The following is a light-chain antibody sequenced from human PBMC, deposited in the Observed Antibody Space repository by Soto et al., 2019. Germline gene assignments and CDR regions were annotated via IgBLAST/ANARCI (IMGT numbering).Light chain of an antibody. CDR3: SSFTTDSTYV. CDR1: SSDVGANIF. J-gene: IGLJ1*01. V-gene: IGLV2-14*01. Sequence: ALTQPASVSGSPEQSITISCTGSSSDVGANIFVSWYQQHPGKVPKLMIYTVSSRPSGVSQRFSGSKSGNTASLTISGLQAEDEADYYCSSFTTDSTYVFGTGTKVTVL. CDR2: TVS.